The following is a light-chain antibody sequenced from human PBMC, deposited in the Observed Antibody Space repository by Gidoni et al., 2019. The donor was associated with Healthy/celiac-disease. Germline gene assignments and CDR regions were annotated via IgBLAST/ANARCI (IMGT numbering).Light chain of an antibody. V-gene: IGKV1-33*01. CDR2: DAS. J-gene: IGKJ3*01. CDR1: QDISNY. CDR3: QQYDNLAT. Sequence: DIQMTQSPSSLSASVGDRVTITCQASQDISNYLNWYQQKPGKAPKLLIYDASNLETGVPPRFSGSGSGTDFTFTISSLQPEDIATYYCQQYDNLATFGPGTKVDIK.